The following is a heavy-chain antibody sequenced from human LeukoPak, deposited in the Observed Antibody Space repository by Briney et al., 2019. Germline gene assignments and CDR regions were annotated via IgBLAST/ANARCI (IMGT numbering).Heavy chain of an antibody. CDR3: STWTDLYDY. D-gene: IGHD3/OR15-3a*01. J-gene: IGHJ4*02. CDR1: GFTFSDYY. CDR2: IRSKTDGGTT. Sequence: GGSLRLSCAASGFTFSDYYMSWIRQAPGKGLDWVGRIRSKTDGGTTDHAASVKGRFTISRDDSNNMLYLQMNSLKTEDTAVYYCSTWTDLYDYWGQGTLVTVSS. V-gene: IGHV3-15*01.